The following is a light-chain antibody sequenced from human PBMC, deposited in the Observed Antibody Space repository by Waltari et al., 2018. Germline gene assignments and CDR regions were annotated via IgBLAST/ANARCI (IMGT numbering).Light chain of an antibody. V-gene: IGLV2-14*01. J-gene: IGLJ2*01. CDR2: DVS. CDR3: SSYTSSSTGV. CDR1: SSDGGGYNY. Sequence: QSALTQPASVSGSPGQSITIPCTGTSSDGGGYNYVSWYQQHPGKAPKLMIYDVSNRPSGVSNRFSGSKSGNTASLTISGLQAEDEADYYCSSYTSSSTGVFGGGTKLTVL.